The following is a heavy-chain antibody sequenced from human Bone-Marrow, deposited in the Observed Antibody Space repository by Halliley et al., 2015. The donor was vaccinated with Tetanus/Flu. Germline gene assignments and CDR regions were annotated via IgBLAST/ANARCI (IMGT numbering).Heavy chain of an antibody. V-gene: IGHV4-39*07. J-gene: IGHJ5*02. D-gene: IGHD2-15*01. Sequence: SGSTYYNPSLKSRVTISVDTSKNQFSLRLTSVTAADTAVYFCARDPGRYCSGGSCYLPRWFDPWGQGTLVTVSS. CDR3: ARDPGRYCSGGSCYLPRWFDP. CDR2: SGST.